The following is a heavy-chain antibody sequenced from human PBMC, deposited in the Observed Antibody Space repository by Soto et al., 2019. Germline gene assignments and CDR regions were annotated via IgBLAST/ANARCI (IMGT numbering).Heavy chain of an antibody. J-gene: IGHJ6*02. V-gene: IGHV5-51*01. CDR2: IYPGDSDT. Sequence: GESLKISCKGSGYSFTSYWIGWVRQMPGKGLEWMGIIYPGDSDTRYSPSFQGQVTISADKSISTAYLQWSSLKASDTAMYYCARLPSIYIGSYCPDYYDLKDVWAQGTSDTGSS. CDR1: GYSFTSYW. CDR3: ARLPSIYIGSYCPDYYDLKDV. D-gene: IGHD1-26*01.